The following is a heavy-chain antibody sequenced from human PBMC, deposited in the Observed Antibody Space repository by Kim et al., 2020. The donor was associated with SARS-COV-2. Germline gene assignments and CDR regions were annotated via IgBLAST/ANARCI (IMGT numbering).Heavy chain of an antibody. D-gene: IGHD3-16*01. V-gene: IGHV4-59*01. CDR1: GGSISSDY. J-gene: IGHJ4*02. CDR3: ARVRDYDHVWGDYVFDY. CDR2: IFYSGNT. Sequence: SETLSLTCTVSGGSISSDYWSWIRQPPGKGLEWIGYIFYSGNTNSNPSLKSRLSMSVDTSKNQFSLKLKSVTAADTAVYYCARVRDYDHVWGDYVFDYWGLGTLVTVSS.